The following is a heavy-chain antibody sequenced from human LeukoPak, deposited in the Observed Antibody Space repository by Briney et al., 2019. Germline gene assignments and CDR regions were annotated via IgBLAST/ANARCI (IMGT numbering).Heavy chain of an antibody. CDR3: ARGSRLHFYGRTQEHFDT. CDR1: GFTLSDVW. J-gene: IGHJ4*02. Sequence: GGSLRLSCAASGFTLSDVWMSWVRQAPGKGLAWVANIRQGGSEIHYVDSVKGRFTISRDNAKNSLYLQMNRLRAEDTAVYYCARGSRLHFYGRTQEHFDTWGLGTLVTVSS. V-gene: IGHV3-7*01. D-gene: IGHD3-10*01. CDR2: IRQGGSEI.